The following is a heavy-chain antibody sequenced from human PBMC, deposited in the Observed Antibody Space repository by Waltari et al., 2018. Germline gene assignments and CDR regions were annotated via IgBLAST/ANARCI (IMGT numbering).Heavy chain of an antibody. CDR2: IGPSLGLT. V-gene: IGHV1-69*02. Sequence: QVQLVQSGAEVKKPGSSVKVSCKASGGTFSSSTVTWVRQAPGQGLDWMGTIGPSLGLTYYAQSVQGRVRISADESTSTVYMELISLTFEDSAVYYCATSQSGTYYDAIVVWGQGTKVT. CDR3: ATSQSGTYYDAIVV. CDR1: GGTFSSST. D-gene: IGHD1-26*01. J-gene: IGHJ3*01.